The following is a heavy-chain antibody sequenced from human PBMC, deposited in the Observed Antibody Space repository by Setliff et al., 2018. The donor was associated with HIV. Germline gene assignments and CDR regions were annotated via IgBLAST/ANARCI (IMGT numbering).Heavy chain of an antibody. V-gene: IGHV4-59*11. Sequence: LSLTCTVSGGSISSHYWSWIRQPPGKGLEWIGYIYYNGSTNYNPSLKSRVTISVDTSKNQFSLKLSSVTAADTAVYYCARDQRGGAFDIWGQGTMVTVSS. D-gene: IGHD3-10*01. J-gene: IGHJ3*02. CDR1: GGSISSHY. CDR3: ARDQRGGAFDI. CDR2: IYYNGST.